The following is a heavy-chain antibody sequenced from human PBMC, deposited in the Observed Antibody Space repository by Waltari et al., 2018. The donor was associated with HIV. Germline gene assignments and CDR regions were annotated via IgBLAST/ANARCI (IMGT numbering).Heavy chain of an antibody. D-gene: IGHD1-20*01. Sequence: EVQLVESGGGLVQPGGSLRLSCAASGFTFSSYWMSWVRQAPGKGMEWVANRKQDGSEKYYVDSVKGRFTISRDNAKNSLYLQMNSLRAEDTAVYYCARDYNWNRWGYFDLWGRGTLVTVSS. CDR1: GFTFSSYW. V-gene: IGHV3-7*01. J-gene: IGHJ2*01. CDR2: RKQDGSEK. CDR3: ARDYNWNRWGYFDL.